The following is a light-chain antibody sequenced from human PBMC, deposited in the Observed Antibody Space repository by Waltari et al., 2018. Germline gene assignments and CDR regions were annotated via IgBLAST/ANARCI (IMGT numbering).Light chain of an antibody. CDR3: QQCSTLPFT. Sequence: VQMPQSPSSLSAPVGDRITITCQATRDIDTYLNWYQHKPGKAPKLLIYDADTLQRGVPSRFSGSGSGTHFCFTINNLQPDDFATYYCQQCSTLPFTFGGGT. CDR2: DAD. J-gene: IGKJ4*01. CDR1: RDIDTY. V-gene: IGKV1-33*01.